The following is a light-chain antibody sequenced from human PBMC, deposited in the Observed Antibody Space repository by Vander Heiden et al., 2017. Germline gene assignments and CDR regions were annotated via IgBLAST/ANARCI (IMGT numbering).Light chain of an antibody. Sequence: EIVLTQSPGTLSLSPGERATLSCRASQSVSNSYLAWYQQKPGQAPRLLISGASSRATGIPDRFTGSGSGTDFTLTISRLEPDDFAVYYCQQYGASAYTFGQWTKLEIK. V-gene: IGKV3-20*01. CDR3: QQYGASAYT. CDR2: GAS. CDR1: QSVSNSY. J-gene: IGKJ2*01.